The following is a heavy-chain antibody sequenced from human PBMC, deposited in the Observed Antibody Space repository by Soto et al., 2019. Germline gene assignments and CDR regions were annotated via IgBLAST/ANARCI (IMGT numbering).Heavy chain of an antibody. Sequence: QVQLVQSGAEVKKPGSSVKVSCKASGGTFSSYAISWVRQAPGQGLEWMGGIITICGTANYAQKFQGRVTITADESTSTAYMELSSLRSEATAVYYCARAIGYRSSWYGENWFDPWGQGTLVTVSS. V-gene: IGHV1-69*01. D-gene: IGHD6-13*01. CDR1: GGTFSSYA. CDR3: ARAIGYRSSWYGENWFDP. CDR2: IITICGTA. J-gene: IGHJ5*02.